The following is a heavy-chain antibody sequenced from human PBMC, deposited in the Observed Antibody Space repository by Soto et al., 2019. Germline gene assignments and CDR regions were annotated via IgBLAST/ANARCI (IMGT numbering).Heavy chain of an antibody. CDR2: ISYDGSSK. J-gene: IGHJ4*02. V-gene: IGHV3-30*18. D-gene: IGHD2-8*01. CDR3: SKDRRGGRAVLDS. Sequence: GGSLRLFCAASGFSFSNYGMHWVRQAPGKGLEWVAVISYDGSSKYHADSVKGRFTISRDNSKNTLHLQMNSLRAEDTAVYYCSKDRRGGRAVLDSWGQGTPVTVSS. CDR1: GFSFSNYG.